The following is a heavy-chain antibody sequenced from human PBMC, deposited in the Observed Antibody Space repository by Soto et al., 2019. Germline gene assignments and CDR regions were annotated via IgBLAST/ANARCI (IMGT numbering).Heavy chain of an antibody. D-gene: IGHD6-19*01. CDR3: ARERGASGWDDAFDI. CDR2: IWYDGSNK. J-gene: IGHJ3*02. Sequence: AGGSLRLSCAASGFTFSSYGMHWVRQAPGKGLEWVAVIWYDGSNKYYADSVKGRFTISRDNSKNTLYLQMNSLRAEDTAVYYCARERGASGWDDAFDIWGQGTMVTVSS. CDR1: GFTFSSYG. V-gene: IGHV3-33*01.